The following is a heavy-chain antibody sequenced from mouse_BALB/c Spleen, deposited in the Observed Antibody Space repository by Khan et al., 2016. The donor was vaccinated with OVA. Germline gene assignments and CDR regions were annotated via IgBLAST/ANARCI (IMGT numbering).Heavy chain of an antibody. V-gene: IGHV1S29*02. CDR2: IYPYNGGT. D-gene: IGHD2-3*01. CDR3: ARSGIYDGYYYAIDY. CDR1: GYTFTDYN. J-gene: IGHJ4*01. Sequence: EVQLQESGPELVKPGASVKISCKASGYTFTDYNIHWVKQSHGKSLEWIGYIYPYNGGTAYNQKFKSKATLTVDNASSTAYMELRSLTSEDSAVYYCARSGIYDGYYYAIDYWGQGTLVTVSA.